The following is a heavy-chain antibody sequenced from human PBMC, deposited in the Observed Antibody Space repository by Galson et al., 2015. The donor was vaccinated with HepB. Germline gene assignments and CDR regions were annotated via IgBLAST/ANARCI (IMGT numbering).Heavy chain of an antibody. CDR2: ISSSSSYT. D-gene: IGHD6-6*01. CDR3: ASLAWYSSSPDFDY. Sequence: SLRLSCAASGFTFSDYYMSWIRQAPGKGLEWVSYISSSSSYTNYADSVKGRFTSSRDNAKNSLYLQMNSLRAEDTAVYYCASLAWYSSSPDFDYWGQGTLVTVSS. V-gene: IGHV3-11*06. J-gene: IGHJ4*02. CDR1: GFTFSDYY.